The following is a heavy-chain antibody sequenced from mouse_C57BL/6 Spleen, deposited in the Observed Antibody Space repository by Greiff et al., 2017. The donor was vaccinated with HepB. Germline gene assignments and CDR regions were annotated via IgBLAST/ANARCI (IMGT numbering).Heavy chain of an antibody. CDR3: TTGDYPVCYVDY. CDR1: GSNIKDDY. J-gene: IGHJ2*01. D-gene: IGHD2-4*01. Sequence: VQLQQSGAELVRPGASVKLSCTASGSNIKDDYMHWVKQRPEQGLEWIGWIDPENGDTEYASKFQGKATITADTSSNTAYLQLSSLTSEDTAVYYCTTGDYPVCYVDYWGQGTTLTVSS. V-gene: IGHV14-4*01. CDR2: IDPENGDT.